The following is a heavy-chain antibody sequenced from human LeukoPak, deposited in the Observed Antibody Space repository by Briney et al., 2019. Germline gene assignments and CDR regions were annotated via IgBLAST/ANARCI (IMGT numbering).Heavy chain of an antibody. Sequence: GGSLRLSCAVSGITLSNYGMSWVRQAPGKGLEWVAGISGSGGGTVYADSVKGRFTISRDNPKNTLYLQMNSLRAEDAAVYFCAKRGVVIRVVLVGFHKEAYYFDSWGQGALVTVSS. CDR2: ISGSGGGT. V-gene: IGHV3-23*01. J-gene: IGHJ4*02. CDR3: AKRGVVIRVVLVGFHKEAYYFDS. D-gene: IGHD3-10*01. CDR1: GITLSNYG.